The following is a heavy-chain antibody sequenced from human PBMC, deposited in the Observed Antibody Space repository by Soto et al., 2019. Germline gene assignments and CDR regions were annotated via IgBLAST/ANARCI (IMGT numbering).Heavy chain of an antibody. V-gene: IGHV3-23*01. Sequence: PGGSLRLSCGASGFTFSDYAMSWVRQAPGKGLEWVSVISGSGGSKYYADSVKGRFTISRDNSKNTAYLQMNRLRAEDTAVYYCAKTMGTTENHYYYYAMDVWAQGTTVTVSS. CDR3: AKTMGTTENHYYYYAMDV. D-gene: IGHD1-1*01. CDR2: ISGSGGSK. CDR1: GFTFSDYA. J-gene: IGHJ6*02.